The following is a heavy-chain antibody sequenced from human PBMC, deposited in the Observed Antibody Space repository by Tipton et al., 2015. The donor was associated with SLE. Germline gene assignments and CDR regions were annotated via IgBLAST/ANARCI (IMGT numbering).Heavy chain of an antibody. D-gene: IGHD2-21*01. CDR1: GGSINTNSYY. CDR3: AREDCGGDCYWEDHYGMDV. V-gene: IGHV4-39*02. CDR2: IYYDGSS. J-gene: IGHJ6*02. Sequence: TLSLTCTVSGGSINTNSYYWGWIRQPPGKGLEWIGNIYYDGSSNYNPSLRSRVTISIDSSKNQFSLKVTSGTAADTAVYYCAREDCGGDCYWEDHYGMDVWGQGTSVTVSS.